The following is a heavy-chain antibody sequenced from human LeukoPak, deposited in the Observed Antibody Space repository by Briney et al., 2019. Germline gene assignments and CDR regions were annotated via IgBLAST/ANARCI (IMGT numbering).Heavy chain of an antibody. V-gene: IGHV4-39*01. CDR3: ARPYSSSPANWFDP. Sequence: SETLSLTCTVSGGSISSSSYYWGWIRQPPGKGLEWIGSIYYSGSTYYNPSLKSRVTISVDTSKNQFSLKLSSVTAADTAVYYCARPYSSSPANWFDPWGQGTLVTVSS. D-gene: IGHD6-13*01. J-gene: IGHJ5*02. CDR1: GGSISSSSYY. CDR2: IYYSGST.